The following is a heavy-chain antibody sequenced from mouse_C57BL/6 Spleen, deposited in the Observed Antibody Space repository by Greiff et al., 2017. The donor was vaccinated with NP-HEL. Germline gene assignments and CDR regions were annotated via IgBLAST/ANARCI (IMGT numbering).Heavy chain of an antibody. V-gene: IGHV5-16*01. CDR1: GFTFSDYY. Sequence: EVKLMESEGGLVQPGSSMKLSCTASGFTFSDYYMAWVRQVPEKGLEWVANINYDGSSTYYLDSLKSRFIISRDNAKNILYLQMSSLKSEDTATYYCAREKYYGSYAMDYWGQGTSVTVSS. CDR2: INYDGSST. J-gene: IGHJ4*01. D-gene: IGHD1-1*01. CDR3: AREKYYGSYAMDY.